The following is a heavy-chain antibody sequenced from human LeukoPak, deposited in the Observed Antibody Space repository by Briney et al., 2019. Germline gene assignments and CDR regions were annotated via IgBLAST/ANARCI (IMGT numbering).Heavy chain of an antibody. CDR1: GGTFSSYA. V-gene: IGHV1-69*13. CDR3: ARMHIVVVTASPPGAFDI. J-gene: IGHJ3*02. Sequence: SVKVSCKASGGTFSSYAISWVRQAPGQGLEWMGGIIPIFGTANYAQKFQGRVTITADESASTAYMELSSLRSEDTAVYYCARMHIVVVTASPPGAFDIWGQGTMVTVSS. D-gene: IGHD2-21*02. CDR2: IIPIFGTA.